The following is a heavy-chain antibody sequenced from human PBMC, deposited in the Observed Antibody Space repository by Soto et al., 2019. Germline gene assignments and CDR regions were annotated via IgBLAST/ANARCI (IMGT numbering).Heavy chain of an antibody. D-gene: IGHD2-21*01. V-gene: IGHV4-30-2*01. CDR1: GDTISTGGYS. CDR3: ARDTYADDLGYFDP. CDR2: TYNSGNP. Sequence: QLQLQESGSRLVKSSETLSLTCGVSGDTISTGGYSWAWIRQPPGKALEWIGHTYNSGNPYYNPSLKSRVMISVDRPRTPDPLKVPSDTAADTAVYYWARDTYADDLGYFDPGGPGTLVTVSS. J-gene: IGHJ5*02.